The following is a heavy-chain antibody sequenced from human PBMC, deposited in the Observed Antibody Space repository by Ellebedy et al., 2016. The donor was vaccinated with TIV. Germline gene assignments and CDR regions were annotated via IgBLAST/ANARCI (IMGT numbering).Heavy chain of an antibody. J-gene: IGHJ4*02. Sequence: SETLSLTCAISGASVSSNSVAWNWIRQSPSRGLEWLGRTYYRSKWYNDYAVSFKSRITINPDTSTTQFSLQLNSVTPEDTAVYYCARDRETGPRDFDNWGQGTLVTVSS. V-gene: IGHV6-1*01. CDR2: TYYRSKWYN. CDR3: ARDRETGPRDFDN. D-gene: IGHD1-14*01. CDR1: GASVSSNSVA.